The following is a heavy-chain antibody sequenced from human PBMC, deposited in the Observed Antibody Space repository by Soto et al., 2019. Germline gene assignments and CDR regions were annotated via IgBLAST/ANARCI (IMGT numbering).Heavy chain of an antibody. J-gene: IGHJ4*02. CDR3: AKGAVAGSYIDY. V-gene: IGHV3-30*18. D-gene: IGHD6-19*01. CDR2: ISYDGSNK. Sequence: QVQLVESGGGVVQPGRSLRLSCAASGFTFSSYGMHWVRQAPGKGLEWVAVISYDGSNKYYADSVKGRFTISRDNSKNTLYLQMNSLRAEDTAGYYCAKGAVAGSYIDYWGQGTLVTVSS. CDR1: GFTFSSYG.